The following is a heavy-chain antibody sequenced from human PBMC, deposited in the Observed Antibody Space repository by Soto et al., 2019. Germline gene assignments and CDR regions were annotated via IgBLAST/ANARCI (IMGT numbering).Heavy chain of an antibody. Sequence: VQLVESGGGVVQPGRSLRLSCAASGFTFSDYAMHWVRQAPGKGLEWVAVVSHDGRNTHYADSVKGGFTISRDSSKNTVSLEMTSLGAAATAVYYCAKGGRQWLVTSDFNYWGQGALVPGSS. J-gene: IGHJ4*02. D-gene: IGHD6-19*01. V-gene: IGHV3-30*18. CDR1: GFTFSDYA. CDR3: AKGGRQWLVTSDFNY. CDR2: VSHDGRNT.